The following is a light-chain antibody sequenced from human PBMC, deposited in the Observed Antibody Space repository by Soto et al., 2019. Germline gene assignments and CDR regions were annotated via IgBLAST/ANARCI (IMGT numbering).Light chain of an antibody. V-gene: IGLV2-18*02. CDR2: EVS. Sequence: QSALTQPPSVSGSPGESVTISCTGTSSDVGGYNRVSWYRQPPGTAPKLMIYEVSSRPSGVPDRFSGSKSGNTASLTISGLQAEDEADYYCSSYTSSSTYVFGTGTKATVL. CDR3: SSYTSSSTYV. CDR1: SSDVGGYNR. J-gene: IGLJ1*01.